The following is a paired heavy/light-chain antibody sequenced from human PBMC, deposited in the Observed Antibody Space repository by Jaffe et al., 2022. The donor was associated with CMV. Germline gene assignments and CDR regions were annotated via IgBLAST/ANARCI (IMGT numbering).Heavy chain of an antibody. Sequence: DVQLVESGGGLVKPGGSLRLSCAASGFTFSSFSMNWVRQAPGKGLEWVASITSRSTYIYYADSVKGRFTISRDNANNSLFLQMNSLGVEDTAVYFCARDEAMRAADTWFIDSWGQGALVTVSS. CDR3: ARDEAMRAADTWFIDS. CDR2: ITSRSTYI. CDR1: GFTFSSFS. D-gene: IGHD6-13*01. J-gene: IGHJ5*01. V-gene: IGHV3-21*02.
Light chain of an antibody. Sequence: EIVLTQSPATLSLSPGERATLSCRASQSVKNSLAWYQQKPGQAPRLLIYDASNRATGIPARFSGSGSGTDFTLTISSLEPEDFAVYYCQQRTSWPVFTFGPGTKVDIK. CDR2: DAS. CDR1: QSVKNS. V-gene: IGKV3-11*01. CDR3: QQRTSWPVFT. J-gene: IGKJ3*01.